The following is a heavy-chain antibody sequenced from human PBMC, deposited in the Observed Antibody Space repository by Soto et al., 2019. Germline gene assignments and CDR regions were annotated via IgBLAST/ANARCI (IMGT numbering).Heavy chain of an antibody. D-gene: IGHD6-13*01. V-gene: IGHV4-31*03. CDR1: GGSISSGGYY. Sequence: SETLSLTCTVSGGSISSGGYYWSWIRQHPGKGLEWIGYIYYSGSTYYNPSLKSRVTISVDTSKNQFSLKLSSVTAADTAVYYCARVSGAAGTAYYFDYWGQGTLVPVSS. CDR2: IYYSGST. J-gene: IGHJ4*02. CDR3: ARVSGAAGTAYYFDY.